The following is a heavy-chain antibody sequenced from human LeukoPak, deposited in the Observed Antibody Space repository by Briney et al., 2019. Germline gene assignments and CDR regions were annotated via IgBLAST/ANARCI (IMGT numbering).Heavy chain of an antibody. V-gene: IGHV3-30*01. CDR3: ARNHFNQNVFDV. D-gene: IGHD1-14*01. CDR2: ISYSGE. J-gene: IGHJ3*01. Sequence: GGSLRLSCAASGFTFTDYAFHWVRQAPGKGLEWVTIISYSGESYADSVRGRFAISRDNSKNTVCLKMDSLRADDTAMYYCARNHFNQNVFDVWGQGTMVTVSS. CDR1: GFTFTDYA.